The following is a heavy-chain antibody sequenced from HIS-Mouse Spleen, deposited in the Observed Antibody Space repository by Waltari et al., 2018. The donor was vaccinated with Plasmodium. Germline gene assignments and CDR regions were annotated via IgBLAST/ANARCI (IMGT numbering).Heavy chain of an antibody. Sequence: EVQLVESGGGLVQPGGSLRLSCAASGFTFTSYWMIWVRQDPGKGLEWVANIKQDGSEKYYVDSVKGRFTISRDNAKNSLYLQMNSLRAEDTAVYYCASSWYWYFDLWGRGTLVTVSS. CDR1: GFTFTSYW. D-gene: IGHD6-13*01. J-gene: IGHJ2*01. CDR2: IKQDGSEK. V-gene: IGHV3-7*01. CDR3: ASSWYWYFDL.